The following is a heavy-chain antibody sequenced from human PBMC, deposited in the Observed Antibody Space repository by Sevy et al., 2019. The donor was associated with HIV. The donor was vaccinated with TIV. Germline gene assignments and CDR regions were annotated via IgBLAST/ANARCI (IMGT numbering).Heavy chain of an antibody. D-gene: IGHD6-19*01. V-gene: IGHV3-33*01. CDR3: ARDRSRVPGIAVAGTGGFDY. CDR2: MWYDGSNK. CDR1: GFTFSSYG. Sequence: GGSLRLSCAASGFTFSSYGMHWVRQAPGKGLEWVAVMWYDGSNKYYADSVKGRFTISRDNSKNTLYLQMNSLRAEDTAVYYCARDRSRVPGIAVAGTGGFDYWGQGTLVTVSS. J-gene: IGHJ4*02.